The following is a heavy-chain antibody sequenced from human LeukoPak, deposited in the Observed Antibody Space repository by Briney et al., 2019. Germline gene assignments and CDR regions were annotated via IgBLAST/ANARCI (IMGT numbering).Heavy chain of an antibody. Sequence: ASVKVSCKASGYTFTGFYMHWVRQAPGQGFEWMGWINPSSGGTNSAQKFQGRVTMTRDTSISTAYMELSRLRSDDTAVYYCARVYGAKAKFDYWGQGTLVTVSS. V-gene: IGHV1-2*02. J-gene: IGHJ4*02. CDR1: GYTFTGFY. D-gene: IGHD4-23*01. CDR3: ARVYGAKAKFDY. CDR2: INPSSGGT.